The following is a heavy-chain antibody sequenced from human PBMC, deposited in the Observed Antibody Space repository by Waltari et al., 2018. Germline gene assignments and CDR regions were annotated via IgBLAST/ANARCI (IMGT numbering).Heavy chain of an antibody. J-gene: IGHJ4*02. Sequence: QVQLVQSGAEVKKPGSSVKVSCKASGGTFSSYAISWVRQAPGQGVGWMGGGSPIFGTANYAQKFQGRVTITTDESTSTAYMELSSLRSEDTAVYYCASKEDSSGWSFFGYWGQGTLVTVSS. CDR2: GSPIFGTA. CDR3: ASKEDSSGWSFFGY. V-gene: IGHV1-69*05. D-gene: IGHD6-19*01. CDR1: GGTFSSYA.